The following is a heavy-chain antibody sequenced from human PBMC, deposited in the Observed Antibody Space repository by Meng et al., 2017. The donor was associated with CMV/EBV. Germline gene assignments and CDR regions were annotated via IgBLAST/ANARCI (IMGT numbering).Heavy chain of an antibody. Sequence: SYAMGCGRQAPGNWLEWVSAISGSGGSTYYADSVKGRFTISRDNSKNTLYLQMNSLRAEDTAVYYCAKDPRLGYCSGGSCSGGWFDPWGQGTLVTVSS. CDR2: ISGSGGST. J-gene: IGHJ5*02. CDR3: AKDPRLGYCSGGSCSGGWFDP. CDR1: SYA. V-gene: IGHV3-23*01. D-gene: IGHD2-15*01.